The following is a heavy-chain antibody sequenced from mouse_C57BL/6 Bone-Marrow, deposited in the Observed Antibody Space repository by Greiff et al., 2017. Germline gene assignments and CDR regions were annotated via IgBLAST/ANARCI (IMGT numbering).Heavy chain of an antibody. V-gene: IGHV5-16*01. CDR2: INYDGSST. J-gene: IGHJ4*01. CDR1: GFTFSDYY. Sequence: EVMLVESEGGLVQPGSSMKLSCTASGFTFSDYYMAWVRQVPEKGLEWVANINYDGSSTYYLDSLKSRFIISRDNAKNILYLQMSSLKSEYTATYYCARDRFPYAMDYWGQGTSVTVSS. CDR3: ARDRFPYAMDY.